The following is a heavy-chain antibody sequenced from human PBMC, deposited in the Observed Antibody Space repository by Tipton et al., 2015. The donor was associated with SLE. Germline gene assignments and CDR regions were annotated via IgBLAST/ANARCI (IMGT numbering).Heavy chain of an antibody. CDR3: ARWIPLTGINV. CDR2: INHGGST. J-gene: IGHJ6*02. V-gene: IGHV4-34*01. Sequence: TLSLTCAVYGGSFSGYYWTWIRQPPGKGLEWIGEINHGGSTNYNPSLKSRVTISEDTSKNQFSLKLTSVTAADTAVYYCARWIPLTGINVWGQGATVTASS. CDR1: GGSFSGYY. D-gene: IGHD5-18*01.